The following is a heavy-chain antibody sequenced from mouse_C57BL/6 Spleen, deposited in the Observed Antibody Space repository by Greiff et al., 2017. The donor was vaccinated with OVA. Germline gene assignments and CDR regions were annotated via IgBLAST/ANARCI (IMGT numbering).Heavy chain of an antibody. CDR2: ISSGGSYT. J-gene: IGHJ4*01. CDR3: ARLYDEDAMDY. CDR1: GFTFSSYG. D-gene: IGHD2-12*01. V-gene: IGHV5-6*01. Sequence: EVQGVESGGDLVKPGGSLKLSCAASGFTFSSYGMSWVRQTPDKRLEWVATISSGGSYTYYPDSVKGRFTISRDNAKNTLYLQMSSLKSEDTAMYYCARLYDEDAMDYWGQGTSVTVSS.